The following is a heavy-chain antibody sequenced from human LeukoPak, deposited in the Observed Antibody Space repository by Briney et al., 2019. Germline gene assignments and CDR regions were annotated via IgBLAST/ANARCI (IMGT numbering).Heavy chain of an antibody. V-gene: IGHV4-34*01. Sequence: PSETLSLTCAVYGGSFSGYYWSWIRQPPGKGLEWIGEINHSGSTNYNPSLKSRVTISVDTSKNQFSLKLSSVTAADTAVYYCARELGYCSSTSCYRGDWFDPWGQGTLVTVSS. CDR3: ARELGYCSSTSCYRGDWFDP. D-gene: IGHD2-2*01. J-gene: IGHJ5*02. CDR1: GGSFSGYY. CDR2: INHSGST.